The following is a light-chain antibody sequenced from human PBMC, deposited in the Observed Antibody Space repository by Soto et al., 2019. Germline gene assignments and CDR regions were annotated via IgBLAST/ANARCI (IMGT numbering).Light chain of an antibody. Sequence: QSVLTQPASVSGSPGQSITISCTGTSSDVGGYNSVSWYQQHPGKAPKLMIYEVSDRPSGVSNRFSGSKSGNTASLTISGLQAEDGADYYCSSYTSSSTLEVFGTGTKLTVL. J-gene: IGLJ1*01. V-gene: IGLV2-14*01. CDR3: SSYTSSSTLEV. CDR1: SSDVGGYNS. CDR2: EVS.